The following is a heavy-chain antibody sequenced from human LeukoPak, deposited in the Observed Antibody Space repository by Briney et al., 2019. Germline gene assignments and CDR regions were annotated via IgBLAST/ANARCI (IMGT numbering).Heavy chain of an antibody. D-gene: IGHD2-2*01. CDR2: IIPIFGTA. Sequence: ASVKVSCKASGGTFSSYAISWVRQAPGQGLEWMGRIIPIFGTANYAQKFQGRVTITTDESTSTAYMELSSLRSEDTAVYYCARDSDQDWYFDLWGRGTLVTVSS. V-gene: IGHV1-69*05. CDR3: ARDSDQDWYFDL. J-gene: IGHJ2*01. CDR1: GGTFSSYA.